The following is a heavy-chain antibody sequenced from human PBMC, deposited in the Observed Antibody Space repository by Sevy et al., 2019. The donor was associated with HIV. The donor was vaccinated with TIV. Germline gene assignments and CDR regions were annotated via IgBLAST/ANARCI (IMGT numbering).Heavy chain of an antibody. CDR3: ATTKDYYDSSGYPFDY. Sequence: ASVKVSCKVSGYTLNEFSMHWVRQAPGKGLEWMTTFDPEDGDPEDGKTIYAQKFLGRVTVTEDTSTDTAYMELSSLRSEDTAVYYCATTKDYYDSSGYPFDYWVQGTLVTVSS. CDR1: GYTLNEFS. D-gene: IGHD3-22*01. J-gene: IGHJ4*02. CDR2: FDPEDGDPEDGKT. V-gene: IGHV1-24*01.